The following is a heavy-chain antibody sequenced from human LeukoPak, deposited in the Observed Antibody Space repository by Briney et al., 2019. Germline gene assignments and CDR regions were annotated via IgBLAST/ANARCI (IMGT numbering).Heavy chain of an antibody. D-gene: IGHD5-18*01. CDR2: IIPILGIA. CDR1: GGTFSSYA. Sequence: SVKVSCKASGGTFSSYAISWVRQAPGQGLEWMGRIIPILGIANYAQKFQGRVTITADKSTSTAYMELSSLRSEDTAVHYCARDRRTRGYSYGGLFDYWGQGTLVTVSS. CDR3: ARDRRTRGYSYGGLFDY. J-gene: IGHJ4*02. V-gene: IGHV1-69*04.